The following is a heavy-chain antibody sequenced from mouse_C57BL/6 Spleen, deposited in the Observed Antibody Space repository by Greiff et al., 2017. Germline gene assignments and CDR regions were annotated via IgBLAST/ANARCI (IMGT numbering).Heavy chain of an antibody. J-gene: IGHJ1*03. V-gene: IGHV1-9*01. Sequence: QVQLQQSGAELLKPGASVKLSCKAAGYTFTGYWIEWVKQRPGHGLEWIGEILPGSGSTNYNEKFKGKATFTADTSYNTAYMQHSSLTTEDSDIDYCARRGYNGSRNEYFDVWGTGTMGTVSS. CDR3: ARRGYNGSRNEYFDV. CDR1: GYTFTGYW. D-gene: IGHD1-1*01. CDR2: ILPGSGST.